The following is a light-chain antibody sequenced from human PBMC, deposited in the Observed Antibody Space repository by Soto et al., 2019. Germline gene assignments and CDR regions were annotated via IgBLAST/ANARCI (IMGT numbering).Light chain of an antibody. V-gene: IGLV2-18*02. CDR1: SSDVGSYNR. J-gene: IGLJ2*01. CDR2: EVS. CDR3: SSYTSSSTLV. Sequence: QSVLTQPPSVSGSPGRSVTMSCTGTSSDVGSYNRVSWYQQPPGTAPKLMIYEVSNRPSGVPDRFSGSKSGNTASLTISGLQAEDEAEYYCSSYTSSSTLVFGGGTKLTVL.